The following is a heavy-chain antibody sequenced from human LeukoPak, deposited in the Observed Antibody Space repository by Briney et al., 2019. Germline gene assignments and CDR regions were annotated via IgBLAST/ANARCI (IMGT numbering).Heavy chain of an antibody. Sequence: GGSLRLSCAASGFTFDDYAMHWVRQAPGKGLEWVSGISWNSGSIGYADSVKGRFTISRDNAKNSLYLQMNSLRAEDTALYYCAKATAISTYYYDSNGYSAFDYWGQGTLVTVSS. CDR1: GFTFDDYA. D-gene: IGHD3-22*01. CDR2: ISWNSGSI. CDR3: AKATAISTYYYDSNGYSAFDY. V-gene: IGHV3-9*01. J-gene: IGHJ4*02.